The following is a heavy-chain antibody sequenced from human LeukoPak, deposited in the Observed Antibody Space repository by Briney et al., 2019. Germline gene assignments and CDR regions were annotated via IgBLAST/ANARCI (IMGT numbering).Heavy chain of an antibody. CDR3: ARDGGNQWRGLDH. Sequence: SQTLSLTCAISGDSVSSNSATWNWIRQSPSRGLEWLGRTYYRSKWYNDYAVSVKSRITINPDTSKNQFSLQLNFVTPEDTAVYNGARDGGNQWRGLDHWGKEPLVTVSS. V-gene: IGHV6-1*01. J-gene: IGHJ4*02. CDR1: GDSVSSNSAT. D-gene: IGHD6-19*01. CDR2: TYYRSKWYN.